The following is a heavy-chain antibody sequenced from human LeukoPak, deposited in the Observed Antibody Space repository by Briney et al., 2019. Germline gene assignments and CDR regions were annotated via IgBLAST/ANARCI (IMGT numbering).Heavy chain of an antibody. CDR2: ISAYNGNT. CDR3: ARVQGARSSSWYWFDP. CDR1: GYTFTSYG. V-gene: IGHV1-18*01. J-gene: IGHJ5*02. Sequence: ASVKVSCKAPGYTFTSYGISWVRQAPGQGLEWMGWISAYNGNTNYAQKLQGRVTMTTDTSTSTAYMELRSLRSDDTAVYYCARVQGARSSSWYWFDPWGQGTLVTVSS. D-gene: IGHD6-13*01.